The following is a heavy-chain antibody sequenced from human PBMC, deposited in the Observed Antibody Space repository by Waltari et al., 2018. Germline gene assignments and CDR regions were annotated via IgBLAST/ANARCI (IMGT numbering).Heavy chain of an antibody. V-gene: IGHV1-69*01. D-gene: IGHD5-18*01. CDR3: ARGRYSYGSRVQQLAKSPYFDL. CDR1: GFTFSSYA. Sequence: VQLLESGGGLVQPGGSLRLSCAASGFTFSSYAMSWVRQAPGKGLEWMGGIIPIFGTANYAQKFQGRVTITADESTSTAYMELSSLRSEDTAVYYCARGRYSYGSRVQQLAKSPYFDLWGRGTLVTVSS. CDR2: IIPIFGTA. J-gene: IGHJ2*01.